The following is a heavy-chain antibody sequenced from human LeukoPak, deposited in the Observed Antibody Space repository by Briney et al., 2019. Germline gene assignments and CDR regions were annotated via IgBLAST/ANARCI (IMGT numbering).Heavy chain of an antibody. CDR3: ARYSGDYGFEGPLGYFDL. D-gene: IGHD4-17*01. J-gene: IGHJ2*01. CDR2: INPNSGGT. CDR1: GYTFTGYY. Sequence: ASVKVSCKASGYTFTGYYMHWVRQAPGQGLEWMGWINPNSGGTNYAQRFQGRVTMTRDTSISTAYMELSRLRSEDTAVYYCARYSGDYGFEGPLGYFDLWGRGTLVTVSS. V-gene: IGHV1-2*02.